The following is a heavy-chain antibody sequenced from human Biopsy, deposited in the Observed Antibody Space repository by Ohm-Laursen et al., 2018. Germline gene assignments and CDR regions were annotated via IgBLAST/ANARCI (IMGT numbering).Heavy chain of an antibody. CDR3: ARGSGYFKLDV. J-gene: IGHJ6*02. Sequence: TLSLICAVNGESSSGYFWNWIRQPPGKGLEWIGEINQSGSTKYNPSLKRRATLSADSSNSQFSLRLTSVTAADTAIYYCARGSGYFKLDVWGQGTTVTVSS. CDR2: INQSGST. CDR1: GESSSGYF. D-gene: IGHD5-12*01. V-gene: IGHV4-34*01.